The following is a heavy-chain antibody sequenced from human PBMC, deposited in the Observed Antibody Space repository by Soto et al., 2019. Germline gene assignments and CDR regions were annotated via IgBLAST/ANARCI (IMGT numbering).Heavy chain of an antibody. V-gene: IGHV4-59*01. CDR3: ARDVVRGVHDPYYYYMDV. J-gene: IGHJ6*03. D-gene: IGHD3-10*01. CDR2: IYYSGST. Sequence: PSETLSLTCTVSGGSISSYYWSWIRQPPGKGLEWIGYIYYSGSTNYNPSLKSRVTISVDTSKNQFSLKLSSVTAADTAVYYCARDVVRGVHDPYYYYMDVWGKGTTVTVSS. CDR1: GGSISSYY.